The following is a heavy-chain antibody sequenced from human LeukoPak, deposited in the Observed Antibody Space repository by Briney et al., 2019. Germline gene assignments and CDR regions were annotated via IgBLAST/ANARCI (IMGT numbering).Heavy chain of an antibody. V-gene: IGHV5-51*01. J-gene: IGHJ4*02. CDR2: IYPGDSDT. Sequence: PGASLQISCKGSGYIFTSYWIGWVRQLPGKGLEWMGIIYPGDSDTRYSPSFQGQVTISADKSISTAYLQWSSLKASDTAMYYCARSDGSSSWVDYWGQGTLVTVSS. CDR1: GYIFTSYW. D-gene: IGHD6-13*01. CDR3: ARSDGSSSWVDY.